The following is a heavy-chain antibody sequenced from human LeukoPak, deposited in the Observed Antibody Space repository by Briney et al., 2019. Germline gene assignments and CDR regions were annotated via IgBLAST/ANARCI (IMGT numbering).Heavy chain of an antibody. J-gene: IGHJ4*02. D-gene: IGHD3-22*01. CDR3: AKHYDSGGYSFGFPGNAAY. CDR1: GFTFSDYY. Sequence: GGSLRLSCAASGFTFSDYYMSWIRQAPGKGLEWVSYISSSGSTIYYADSVKGRFTISRDNAKNSLYLQMNSLRAEDTAVYYCAKHYDSGGYSFGFPGNAAYGGQGPLVTVSS. CDR2: ISSSGSTI. V-gene: IGHV3-11*01.